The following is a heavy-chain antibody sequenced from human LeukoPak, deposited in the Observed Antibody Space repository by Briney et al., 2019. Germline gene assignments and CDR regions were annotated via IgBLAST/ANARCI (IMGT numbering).Heavy chain of an antibody. Sequence: PGGSLRLSCAASGFTFSDYYMSWIRQAPGKGLEWISYISSSNSYTNYADSVKGRFTISRDNAKNSLYLQMNSLRAEDTAVYYCARDRRVSGFDYWGQGTLVTVSS. J-gene: IGHJ4*02. CDR3: ARDRRVSGFDY. CDR2: ISSSNSYT. V-gene: IGHV3-11*05. CDR1: GFTFSDYY.